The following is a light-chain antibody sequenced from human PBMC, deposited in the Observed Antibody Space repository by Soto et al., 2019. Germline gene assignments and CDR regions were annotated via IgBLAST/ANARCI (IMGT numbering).Light chain of an antibody. CDR1: QSISAW. J-gene: IGKJ1*01. CDR2: KAS. V-gene: IGKV1-5*03. CDR3: QQYNDYSWT. Sequence: DIQMTQSPSTLSASVGDRVSINCRASQSISAWWAWYQQRPGKAPRLLIYKASTLEIGVPSRFSGSGSGTEFTLTISSLQPDDVAIYYCQQYNDYSWTFGQGTKVDIK.